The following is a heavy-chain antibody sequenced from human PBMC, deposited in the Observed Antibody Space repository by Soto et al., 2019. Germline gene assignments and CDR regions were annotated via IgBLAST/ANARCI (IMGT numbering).Heavy chain of an antibody. CDR2: MNPYTGDT. J-gene: IGHJ4*02. CDR3: ARVKHDFWSGSTVN. V-gene: IGHV1-8*01. Sequence: VASVKVSCKASGYTFTNYDINWLRQATGQGLEWMGWMNPYTGDTGYAQNFQGRVTMTRNTSISTAYMELSSLRVEDTAVYYCARVKHDFWSGSTVNWGQGTLVTVSS. D-gene: IGHD3-3*01. CDR1: GYTFTNYD.